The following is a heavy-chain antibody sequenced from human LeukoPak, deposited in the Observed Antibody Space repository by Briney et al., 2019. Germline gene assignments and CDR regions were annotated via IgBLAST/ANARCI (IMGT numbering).Heavy chain of an antibody. J-gene: IGHJ4*02. Sequence: PSETLSPTCTVSGGSISSYYWSWIRQPPGKGLEWIGYIYYSGSTNYNPSLKSRVTISVDTSKNQFSLKLSSVTAADTAVYYCARAPRDFWSGYLDYWGQGTLVTVSS. D-gene: IGHD3-3*01. V-gene: IGHV4-59*01. CDR1: GGSISSYY. CDR2: IYYSGST. CDR3: ARAPRDFWSGYLDY.